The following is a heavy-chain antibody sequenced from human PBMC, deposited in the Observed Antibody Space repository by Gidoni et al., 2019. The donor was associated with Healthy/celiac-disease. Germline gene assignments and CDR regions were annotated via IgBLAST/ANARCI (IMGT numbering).Heavy chain of an antibody. D-gene: IGHD3-3*01. CDR3: ARDRNPWSGSGAFDI. J-gene: IGHJ3*02. CDR2: ISSSSSYT. CDR1: GFPLCDYY. Sequence: QVPLVVSGGGLVKTGGPLRLSWSASGFPLCDYYISWIRRAPGKGLEWVSYISSSSSYTNYADSVKGRVTISRDNAKNSLYLQMNSLRAEDTAVYYCARDRNPWSGSGAFDIWGQGTMVTVSS. V-gene: IGHV3-11*05.